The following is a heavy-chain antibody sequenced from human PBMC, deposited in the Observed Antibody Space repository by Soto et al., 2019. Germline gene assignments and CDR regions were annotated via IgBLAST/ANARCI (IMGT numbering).Heavy chain of an antibody. J-gene: IGHJ6*02. CDR1: GFTFNSFG. V-gene: IGHV3-33*01. CDR2: IWHDGTNK. CDR3: ARTGLKTVQATSYYHGLDV. D-gene: IGHD1-1*01. Sequence: QVQLVESGGGVVQPGTSLRLSCEASGFTFNSFGMHWVRQAPGKGLEWVAMIWHDGTNKYYVDSVKGRFTISRDNSKDTLYLTMNNLRPEDTAVYYCARTGLKTVQATSYYHGLDVWGQGTTVTVSS.